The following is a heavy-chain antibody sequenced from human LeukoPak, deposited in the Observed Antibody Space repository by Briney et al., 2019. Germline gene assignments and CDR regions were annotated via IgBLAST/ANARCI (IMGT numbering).Heavy chain of an antibody. Sequence: ASVTVSCTPSGYTFTGYYLHWVRQAPGQGPEWMGWINPNTGATMYSQKFQGRVTMTRDTSVSTGYMELRSLTSDDSAVYYCARDRVGSGWPRPYYFEFWGQGTLVTVSS. CDR1: GYTFTGYY. D-gene: IGHD6-19*01. V-gene: IGHV1-2*02. CDR2: INPNTGAT. CDR3: ARDRVGSGWPRPYYFEF. J-gene: IGHJ4*02.